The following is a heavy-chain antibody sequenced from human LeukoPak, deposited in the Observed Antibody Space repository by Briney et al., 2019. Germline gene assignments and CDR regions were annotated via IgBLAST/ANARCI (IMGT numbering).Heavy chain of an antibody. J-gene: IGHJ4*02. V-gene: IGHV4-59*12. Sequence: SETLSLTCTVSGGSISSYYWSWIRQPPGKGLEWIGYIYYSGSTNYNPSLKSRVTISVDKSKNQFSLKLSSVTAADTAVYHCARASVLFGGYYFDYWGQGTLVTVSS. CDR1: GGSISSYY. CDR3: ARASVLFGGYYFDY. CDR2: IYYSGST. D-gene: IGHD3-10*01.